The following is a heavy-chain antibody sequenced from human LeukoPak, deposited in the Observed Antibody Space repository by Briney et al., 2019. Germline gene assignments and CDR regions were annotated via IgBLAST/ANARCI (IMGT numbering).Heavy chain of an antibody. Sequence: ASVKVSCKASGYTFTGYYMHWVRQAPGQGLEWMGWINPNSGGTNYAQKFQGRVTMTRDTSISTAYMELRRLRSDDTAVYYCAREVVVVPAAIYYMDVWGKGTTVTVSS. D-gene: IGHD2-2*01. J-gene: IGHJ6*03. CDR1: GYTFTGYY. CDR2: INPNSGGT. CDR3: AREVVVVPAAIYYMDV. V-gene: IGHV1-2*02.